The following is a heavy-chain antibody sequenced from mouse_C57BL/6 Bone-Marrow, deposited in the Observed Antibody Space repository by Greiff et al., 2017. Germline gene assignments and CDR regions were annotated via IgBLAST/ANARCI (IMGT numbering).Heavy chain of an antibody. V-gene: IGHV1-64*01. J-gene: IGHJ3*01. CDR3: FYDGYYGFAY. CDR2: IHPNSGST. D-gene: IGHD2-3*01. Sequence: VQLQQPGAELVKPGASVKLSCKASGYTFTSYWMHWVKQRPGQGLEWIGMIHPNSGSTNYNEKFKSKATLTVDKSSSTAYMQLSSLTSEDSAVYYGFYDGYYGFAYWGQGTLVTVSA. CDR1: GYTFTSYW.